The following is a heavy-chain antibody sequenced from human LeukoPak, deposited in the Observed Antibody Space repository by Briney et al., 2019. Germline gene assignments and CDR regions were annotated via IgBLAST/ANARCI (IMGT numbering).Heavy chain of an antibody. CDR2: IRGGGTSE. J-gene: IGHJ3*02. CDR3: ARDPNGDYIGAFDM. CDR1: GFTFSAYA. D-gene: IGHD4-17*01. Sequence: GGSLRLSCTASGFTFSAYAMMWVRQAPGKGPEWVSAIRGGGTSEFYADSVKGRFRISRDNPKDTLFLQMNSLRAEDTAVYYCARDPNGDYIGAFDMWGPGTMDTVSS. V-gene: IGHV3-23*01.